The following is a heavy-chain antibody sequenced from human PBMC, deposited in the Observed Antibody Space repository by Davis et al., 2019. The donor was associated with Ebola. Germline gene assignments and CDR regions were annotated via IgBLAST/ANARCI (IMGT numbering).Heavy chain of an antibody. D-gene: IGHD3-3*01. CDR2: INAGNGNT. CDR1: RFTLTDYA. CDR3: AGEHDSWIGYSFDY. V-gene: IGHV1-3*01. Sequence: SVTVSRQASRFTLTDYAIQWVRQAPGQSLEWMGWINAGNGNTKYSQKLQGRVTITRDTSASTAYMELSSLKSEDTAVYYCAGEHDSWIGYSFDYWGQGTQVTVSS. J-gene: IGHJ4*02.